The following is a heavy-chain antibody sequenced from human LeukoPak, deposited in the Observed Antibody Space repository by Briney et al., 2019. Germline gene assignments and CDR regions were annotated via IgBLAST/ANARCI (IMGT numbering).Heavy chain of an antibody. D-gene: IGHD3-22*01. CDR3: ARGPHERSGYPDD. CDR2: ISPYNGNT. J-gene: IGHJ4*02. CDR1: GYTFNTYG. Sequence: ASVKVSCKPYGYTFNTYGITWVRQAPGQGLEWMGWISPYNGNTNLAQKFQGRVTLTTDTSTSTAYMELRSLISGDTAVYYCARGPHERSGYPDDWGQGTLVTVSS. V-gene: IGHV1-18*01.